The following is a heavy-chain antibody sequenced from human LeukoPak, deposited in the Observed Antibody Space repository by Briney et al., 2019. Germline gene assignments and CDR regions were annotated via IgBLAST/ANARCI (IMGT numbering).Heavy chain of an antibody. Sequence: SETLSLTCTVSGGSISSYYWSWIRQPAGKGLEWIGCIYTSGSTNYNPSLKNRVTMSVDTTTNQFSLRLSSVTAADTAVYYCARVGAEAGGYYYYYYMDVWGKGTTVTVSS. CDR2: IYTSGST. J-gene: IGHJ6*03. CDR3: ARVGAEAGGYYYYYYMDV. V-gene: IGHV4-4*07. D-gene: IGHD3-16*01. CDR1: GGSISSYY.